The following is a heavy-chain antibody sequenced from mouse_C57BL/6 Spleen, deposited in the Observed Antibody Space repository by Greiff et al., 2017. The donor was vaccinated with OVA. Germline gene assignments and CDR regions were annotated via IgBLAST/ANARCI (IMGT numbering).Heavy chain of an antibody. CDR2: ISSGSSTI. Sequence: EVMLVESGGGLVKPGGSLKLSCAASGFTFSDYGMHWVRQAPAKGLEWVAYISSGSSTIYYADTVKGRFTISRDNATNTLFLPMTSLRSEDTAMYYCERRGDYDGVDYWGQGTTLTVSS. J-gene: IGHJ2*01. CDR3: ERRGDYDGVDY. CDR1: GFTFSDYG. D-gene: IGHD2-4*01. V-gene: IGHV5-17*01.